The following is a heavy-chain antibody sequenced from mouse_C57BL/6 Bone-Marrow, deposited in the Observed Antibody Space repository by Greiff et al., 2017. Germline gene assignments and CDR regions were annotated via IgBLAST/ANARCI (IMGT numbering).Heavy chain of an antibody. D-gene: IGHD2-4*01. CDR2: IYPGDGDT. Sequence: QVQLQQSGAELVKPGASVKISCKASGYAFSSYWMNWVKQRPGKGLEWIGQIYPGDGDTNYNGKFKGKATLTADKSSSTAYMQLSSLPSEDAAVYFCASGRLRRRFAYWGQGTLVTVSA. J-gene: IGHJ3*01. CDR3: ASGRLRRRFAY. CDR1: GYAFSSYW. V-gene: IGHV1-80*01.